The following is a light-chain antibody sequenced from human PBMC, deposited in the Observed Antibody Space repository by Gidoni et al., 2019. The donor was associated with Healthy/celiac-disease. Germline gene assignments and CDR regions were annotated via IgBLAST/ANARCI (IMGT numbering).Light chain of an antibody. V-gene: IGKV3-15*01. CDR1: QSVSSN. Sequence: EIVMTQSPATLSVSPGERATLSCRASQSVSSNLAWYQQKPGQAPRLLIYGASTRATAIPARCSGSGSGTEFTLTISSRQSADFAVDYCQQYNNWPPYTFGQGTKLEIK. CDR3: QQYNNWPPYT. J-gene: IGKJ2*01. CDR2: GAS.